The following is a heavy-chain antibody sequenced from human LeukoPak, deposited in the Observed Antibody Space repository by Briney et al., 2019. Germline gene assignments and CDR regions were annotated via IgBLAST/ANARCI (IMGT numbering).Heavy chain of an antibody. Sequence: GRSLRLSCAASGFTFSSYGMRWVRQAPGKGLECVVFIAFDGSNKYYADSVKGRFTLSRDHSKNTLYLQMNSLRAEDTAVYYCAKERYRSGWYWTGPYFDYWGQGTLVTVSS. CDR2: IAFDGSNK. CDR3: AKERYRSGWYWTGPYFDY. V-gene: IGHV3-30*18. J-gene: IGHJ4*02. D-gene: IGHD6-19*01. CDR1: GFTFSSYG.